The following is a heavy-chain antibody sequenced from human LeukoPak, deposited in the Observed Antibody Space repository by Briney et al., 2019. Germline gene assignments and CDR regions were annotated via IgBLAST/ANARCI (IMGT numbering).Heavy chain of an antibody. D-gene: IGHD3-10*01. V-gene: IGHV4-39*01. Sequence: PSETLSLTCTVSGGSISSSSYYWGWIRQPPGKGLEWIGSIYFSGSTYYNPSLKSRVTISVDTPKNQFSLKLSSVTAADTAVYYCARPGAYYYGSGSYYNGAFDIWGQGTMVTVSS. CDR1: GGSISSSSYY. CDR2: IYFSGST. CDR3: ARPGAYYYGSGSYYNGAFDI. J-gene: IGHJ3*02.